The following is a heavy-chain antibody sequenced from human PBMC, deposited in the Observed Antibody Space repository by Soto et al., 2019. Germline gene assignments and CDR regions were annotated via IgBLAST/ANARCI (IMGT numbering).Heavy chain of an antibody. D-gene: IGHD2-15*01. CDR1: GFIFSNYV. CDR3: PKTPLRVGPIDY. J-gene: IGHJ4*02. Sequence: DVQRLDSGGGLVQPGGSLRLSCAAYGFIFSNYVMSWVRQTPGKGLEWVSGISGRGDNTYYADSVKGRFTVSRDNSKNALDLQLDSLRAEDTAVNYRPKTPLRVGPIDYGGEGTLVTVSS. V-gene: IGHV3-23*01. CDR2: ISGRGDNT.